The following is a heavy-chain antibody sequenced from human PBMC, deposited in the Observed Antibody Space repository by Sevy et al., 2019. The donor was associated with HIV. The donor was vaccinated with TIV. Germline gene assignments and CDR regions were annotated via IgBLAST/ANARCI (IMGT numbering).Heavy chain of an antibody. CDR1: GFTFSDHA. CDR2: INWKADNT. Sequence: GGSLRLSCAASGFTFSDHAMSWVRQTPGRGLEWVSCINWKADNTGYADSLKGRFTFSRDNAKNSLYLQIHSLRAEDTALYYCARSAYYYDSTGYGPLDLWGQGTMVTVSS. V-gene: IGHV3-20*04. D-gene: IGHD3-22*01. CDR3: ARSAYYYDSTGYGPLDL. J-gene: IGHJ3*01.